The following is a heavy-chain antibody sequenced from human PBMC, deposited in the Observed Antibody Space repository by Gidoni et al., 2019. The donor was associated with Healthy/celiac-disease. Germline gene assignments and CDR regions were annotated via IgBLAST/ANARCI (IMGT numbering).Heavy chain of an antibody. CDR2: IYTSGST. V-gene: IGHV4-61*02. CDR1: GGSISSGSYF. CDR3: AAARYCSGGSCYAEAFDI. Sequence: QVQLQESGPGLVKPSQTLSLTCTVSGGSISSGSYFWSWIRQPAGKGLEWIGRIYTSGSTNYNPSLKSRVTISVDTSKNQFSLKLSSVTAADTAVYYCAAARYCSGGSCYAEAFDIWGQGTMVTVSS. D-gene: IGHD2-15*01. J-gene: IGHJ3*02.